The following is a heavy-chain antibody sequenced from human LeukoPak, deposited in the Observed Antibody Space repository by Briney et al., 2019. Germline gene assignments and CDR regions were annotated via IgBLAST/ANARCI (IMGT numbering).Heavy chain of an antibody. Sequence: GSLRLSCAASGFTFSSYAMSWVRQAPGKGLEWVSAISGSGGSTYYADSVKGRFTISRDNSKNTLYLQMNSLRAEDTAVYYCANSKDSSSWLKYYYYYYGMDVWGQGTTVTVSS. V-gene: IGHV3-23*01. CDR3: ANSKDSSSWLKYYYYYYGMDV. J-gene: IGHJ6*02. CDR1: GFTFSSYA. D-gene: IGHD6-13*01. CDR2: ISGSGGST.